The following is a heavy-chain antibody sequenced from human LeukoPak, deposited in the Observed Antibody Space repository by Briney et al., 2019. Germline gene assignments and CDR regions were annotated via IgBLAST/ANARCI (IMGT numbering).Heavy chain of an antibody. CDR1: GGTFSSYA. Sequence: ASVKVSCKASGGTFSSYAISWVRQAPGQGLEWMGGIIPIFGTANYVQKFQGRVTITADESTSTAYMELSSLRSEDTAVYYCASPTSATLSSSRGYYYYYYMDVWGKGTTVTVSS. D-gene: IGHD6-6*01. V-gene: IGHV1-69*13. J-gene: IGHJ6*03. CDR2: IIPIFGTA. CDR3: ASPTSATLSSSRGYYYYYYMDV.